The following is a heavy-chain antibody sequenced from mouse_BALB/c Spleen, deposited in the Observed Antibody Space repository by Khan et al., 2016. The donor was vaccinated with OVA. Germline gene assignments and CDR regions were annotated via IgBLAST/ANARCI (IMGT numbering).Heavy chain of an antibody. J-gene: IGHJ4*01. Sequence: QIQLVQSGPELKKPGETVKISCKASGYTFTNYGMNWVKQAPGKALKWMGWISTYTGEPTYADDFKGRFAFSLETAGSTAYLQINNLKNEDTATSFCSRPPHFSYVLVYWGQGTSVTVSS. V-gene: IGHV9-3-1*01. CDR2: ISTYTGEP. CDR3: SRPPHFSYVLVY. CDR1: GYTFTNYG.